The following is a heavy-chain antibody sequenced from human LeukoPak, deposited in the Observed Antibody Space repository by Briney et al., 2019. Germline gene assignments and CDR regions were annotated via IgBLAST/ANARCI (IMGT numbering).Heavy chain of an antibody. J-gene: IGHJ4*02. CDR2: ISGSGGST. D-gene: IGHD2-2*01. V-gene: IGHV3-23*01. CDR3: ARDSFRLGSSTSFHPTD. CDR1: GFTFRSYA. Sequence: GGSLRLSCAASGFTFRSYAMSWVRQAPGKGLEWVSAISGSGGSTYYADSVKGRFTISRDNSKNTLYLQMNSLRAEDTAVYYCARDSFRLGSSTSFHPTDWGQGTLVTVSS.